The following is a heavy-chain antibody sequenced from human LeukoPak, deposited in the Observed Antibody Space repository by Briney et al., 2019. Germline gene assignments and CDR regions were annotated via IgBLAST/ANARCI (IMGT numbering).Heavy chain of an antibody. CDR2: VRSDGGDT. CDR1: GFTFSSYS. CDR3: ARGGITTWLDP. Sequence: GGSLRLSCAASGFTFSSYSMSWVRQAPEKGLEWVSTVRSDGGDTKYADSVKGRFTISRDNSNNTLYLEMNSLRAEDTAVYYCARGGITTWLDPWGQGTLVTVSS. D-gene: IGHD3-10*01. V-gene: IGHV3-23*01. J-gene: IGHJ5*02.